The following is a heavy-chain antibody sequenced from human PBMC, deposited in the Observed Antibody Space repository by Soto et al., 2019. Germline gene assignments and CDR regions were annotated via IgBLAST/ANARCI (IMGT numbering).Heavy chain of an antibody. Sequence: SETLPSTSTISCDSSSSGHNYCTWGLQPPRKGPEWVANFYYSSIINYNPSLKSRVTISVDTSKNHLSLKMISVTTADTAVYYCASGAASNPLPCHRVAAWGHGTQVT. V-gene: IGHV4-61*03. CDR1: CDSSSSGHNY. J-gene: IGHJ4*01. D-gene: IGHD6-13*01. CDR3: ASGAASNPLPCHRVAA. CDR2: FYYSSII.